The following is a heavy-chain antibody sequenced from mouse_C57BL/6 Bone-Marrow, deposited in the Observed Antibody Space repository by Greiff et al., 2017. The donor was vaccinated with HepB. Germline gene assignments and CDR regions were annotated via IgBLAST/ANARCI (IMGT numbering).Heavy chain of an antibody. CDR1: GYTFTSYW. D-gene: IGHD4-1*01. J-gene: IGHJ2*01. CDR2: IYPSDSET. V-gene: IGHV1-61*01. CDR3: AKDWDVEDY. Sequence: VQLQQPGAELVRPGSSVKLSCKASGYTFTSYWMDWVKQRPGQGLEWIGNIYPSDSETHYNQKFKDKATLTVDKSSSTAYMQLSSLTSEDSAVYFCAKDWDVEDYWGQGTTLTVSS.